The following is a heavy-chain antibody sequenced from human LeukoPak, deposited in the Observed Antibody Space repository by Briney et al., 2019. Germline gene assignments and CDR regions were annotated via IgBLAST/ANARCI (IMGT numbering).Heavy chain of an antibody. CDR3: ARGGWSLDY. D-gene: IGHD6-19*01. V-gene: IGHV4-59*12. CDR2: IYYSGAT. Sequence: PSETLSLTCPVSGGSINSYYWSWIRNPPGKGLEWIGYIYYSGATNYNPSLGSRVTISVDTSNNKFSLNLRSVTAADTAIYYCARGGWSLDYWGKGILVTVSS. CDR1: GGSINSYY. J-gene: IGHJ4*02.